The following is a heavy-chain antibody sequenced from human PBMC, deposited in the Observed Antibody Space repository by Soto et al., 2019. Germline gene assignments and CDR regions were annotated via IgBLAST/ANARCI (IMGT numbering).Heavy chain of an antibody. V-gene: IGHV3-30*03. Sequence: QVQLVESGGGVVQPGRSLRLSCAASGFTFSSYGMHWVRQAPGKGLEWVALISYDGSDKYYADSVKGRFTSSRDNSKNTLYLQMNSLRVEDTAVYYCGACQYFSDYWGQGTLVTVSS. D-gene: IGHD1-26*01. CDR1: GFTFSSYG. CDR3: GACQYFSDY. CDR2: ISYDGSDK. J-gene: IGHJ4*02.